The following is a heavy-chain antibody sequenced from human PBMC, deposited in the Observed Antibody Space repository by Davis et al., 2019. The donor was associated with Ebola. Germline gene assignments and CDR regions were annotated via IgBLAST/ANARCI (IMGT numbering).Heavy chain of an antibody. CDR3: ARGYQITMVRGVFNWFDH. V-gene: IGHV4-59*01. CDR1: GGSISSYY. J-gene: IGHJ5*02. CDR2: IYYSGST. Sequence: SETLSLTCTVSGGSISSYYWSWIRQPPGKGLEWIGYIYYSGSTNYNPSLKSRVTISVDTSKNQFSLKLSSVTAADTAVYYCARGYQITMVRGVFNWFDHWGQGTLVAVSS. D-gene: IGHD3-10*01.